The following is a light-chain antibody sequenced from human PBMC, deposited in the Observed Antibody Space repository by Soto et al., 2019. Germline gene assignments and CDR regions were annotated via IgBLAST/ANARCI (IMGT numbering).Light chain of an antibody. V-gene: IGLV2-8*01. CDR3: CSYAGSNNLV. CDR2: EVS. Sequence: QSALTQPPSASGSPGQSVTISCTGTNSDVGGYNYVSWYQQHPGKAPKVMIYEVSNRPSGVPDRFSGSKSGNTASLTVSGLQAEDEADYYCCSYAGSNNLVFGGGTKLTAL. CDR1: NSDVGGYNY. J-gene: IGLJ3*02.